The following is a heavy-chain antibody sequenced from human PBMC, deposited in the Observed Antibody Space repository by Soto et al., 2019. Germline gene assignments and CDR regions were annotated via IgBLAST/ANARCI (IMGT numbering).Heavy chain of an antibody. CDR3: ARGAYYYDSSGYYSPFDY. D-gene: IGHD3-22*01. Sequence: SVKVSCKASGGTFSSYAISWVRQAPGQGLEWMGGIIPIFGTANYAQKFQGRVTITADESTSTAYMELSSLRSEDTAVYYCARGAYYYDSSGYYSPFDYWGQGTLVTVSS. V-gene: IGHV1-69*13. CDR1: GGTFSSYA. CDR2: IIPIFGTA. J-gene: IGHJ4*02.